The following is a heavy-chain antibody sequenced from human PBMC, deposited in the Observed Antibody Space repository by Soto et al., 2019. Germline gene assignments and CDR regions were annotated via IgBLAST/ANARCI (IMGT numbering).Heavy chain of an antibody. V-gene: IGHV4-39*01. Sequence: QLQLQESGPGLVKPSETLFLTCTVSGGSISSSSYYWGWIRQPPGKGLEWIGSIYYSGSTYYNPSLKSRVTISVDTSKNQFSLKLSSVTAADTAVYYCARRSDYDILTGYFLGAFDIWGQGTMVTVSS. J-gene: IGHJ3*02. CDR3: ARRSDYDILTGYFLGAFDI. D-gene: IGHD3-9*01. CDR1: GGSISSSSYY. CDR2: IYYSGST.